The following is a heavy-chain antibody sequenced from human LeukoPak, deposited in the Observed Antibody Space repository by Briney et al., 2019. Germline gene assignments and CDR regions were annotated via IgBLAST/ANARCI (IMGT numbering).Heavy chain of an antibody. J-gene: IGHJ4*02. CDR3: ARANEGSSTPYYFDY. CDR2: IYYSGST. CDR1: GGSVSSGSYY. D-gene: IGHD6-6*01. Sequence: SETLSLTCTVSGGSVSSGSYYWSWIRQPPGKGLEWIGYIYYSGSTYYNPSLKSRVTISVDTSKNQFSLKLSSVTAADTAVYYCARANEGSSTPYYFDYWGQGTLVTVSS. V-gene: IGHV4-61*01.